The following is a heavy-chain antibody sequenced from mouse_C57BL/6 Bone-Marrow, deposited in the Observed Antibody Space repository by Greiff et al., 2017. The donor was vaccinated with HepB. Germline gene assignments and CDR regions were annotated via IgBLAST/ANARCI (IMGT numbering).Heavy chain of an antibody. CDR1: GYTFTSYW. J-gene: IGHJ2*01. CDR3: ARGYYGPYFDY. CDR2: IYPSDSET. D-gene: IGHD1-1*01. Sequence: VQLKQPGAELVRPGSSVKLSCKASGYTFTSYWMDWVKQRPGQGLEWIGNIYPSDSETHYNQKFKDKATLTVDKSSSTAYMQLSSLTSEDSAVYYCARGYYGPYFDYWGQGTTLTVSS. V-gene: IGHV1-61*01.